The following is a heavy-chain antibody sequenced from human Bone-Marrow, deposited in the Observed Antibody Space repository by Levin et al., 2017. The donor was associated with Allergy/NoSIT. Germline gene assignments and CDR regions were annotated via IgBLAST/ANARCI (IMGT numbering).Heavy chain of an antibody. CDR1: GFTFSSSA. Sequence: LSLTCAASGFTFSSSAMHWVRQAPGKGLEWVAVISYDGSNKYYADSVKGRFTISRDNSKNTLYLQMNSLRAEDTAVYYCARDGGYSSGPPRLDYYYGMDGWGQGTTVTVSS. D-gene: IGHD6-19*01. CDR2: ISYDGSNK. V-gene: IGHV3-30*04. J-gene: IGHJ6*02. CDR3: ARDGGYSSGPPRLDYYYGMDG.